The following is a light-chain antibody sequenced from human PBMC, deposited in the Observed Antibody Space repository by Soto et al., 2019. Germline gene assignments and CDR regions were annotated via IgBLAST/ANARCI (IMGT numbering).Light chain of an antibody. CDR1: QSIGSW. J-gene: IGKJ1*01. Sequence: DIQMTQSPSTLSASVGDRVAITCRASQSIGSWVAWYQQKPGEAPKVLISKASTLESGVPARFSGSGSGTEFTLTISSLQPDDVVTYYCQLYNSYLWRFGQGTKVDIK. CDR2: KAS. V-gene: IGKV1-5*03. CDR3: QLYNSYLWR.